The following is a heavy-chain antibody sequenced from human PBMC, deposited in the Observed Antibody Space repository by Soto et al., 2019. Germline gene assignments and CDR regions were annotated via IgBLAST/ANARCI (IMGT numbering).Heavy chain of an antibody. CDR1: GGSISSSSYY. CDR3: ARYRVGELLPAYYFDC. CDR2: IYYSGST. J-gene: IGHJ4*02. D-gene: IGHD3-10*01. Sequence: PETLSLTCTVSGGSISSSSYYWGWIRQPPGKGLEWIGSIYYSGSTYYNPSLKSRVTISVDTSKNQFSLKLSSVTAADTAVYYCARYRVGELLPAYYFDCWGQGTLVTVSS. V-gene: IGHV4-39*01.